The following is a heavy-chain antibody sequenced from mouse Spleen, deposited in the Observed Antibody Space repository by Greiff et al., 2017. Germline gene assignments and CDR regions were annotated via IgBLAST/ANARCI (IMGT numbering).Heavy chain of an antibody. V-gene: IGHV5-9-1*02. CDR2: ISSGGDYI. CDR3: TRDPGAMDY. J-gene: IGHJ4*01. CDR1: GFTFSSYA. Sequence: EVKVEESGEGLVKPGGSLKLSCAASGFTFSSYAMSWVRQTPEKRLEWVAYISSGGDYIYYADTVKGRFTISRDNARNTLYLQMSSLQSEDTAMYYCTRDPGAMDYWGQGTSVTVSS.